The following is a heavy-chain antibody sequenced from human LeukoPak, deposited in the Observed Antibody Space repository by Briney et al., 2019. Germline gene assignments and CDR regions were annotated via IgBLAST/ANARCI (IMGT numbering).Heavy chain of an antibody. V-gene: IGHV4-34*01. D-gene: IGHD3-22*01. Sequence: SETLSLTCAVYGGSFSGYYWSWIRQLPGKGLEWIGEINHSGSTNYNPSLKSRVTISVDTSKNQFSLKLSSVTAADTAVYYCARFPRSGYFYYFDYWGQGTLVTVSS. CDR1: GGSFSGYY. CDR2: INHSGST. J-gene: IGHJ4*02. CDR3: ARFPRSGYFYYFDY.